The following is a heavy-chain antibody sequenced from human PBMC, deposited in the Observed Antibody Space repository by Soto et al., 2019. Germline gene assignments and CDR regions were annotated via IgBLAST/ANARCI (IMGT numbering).Heavy chain of an antibody. V-gene: IGHV1-8*01. D-gene: IGHD1-1*01. CDR2: MNPNTGNS. CDR1: GYTFTSYD. CDR3: ARRAETNGWNGFGADKYYFDF. J-gene: IGHJ4*02. Sequence: ASVKVSCKASGYTFTSYDLYWVRQATGQGLEWMGWMNPNTGNSGYAQKFQGRVTMTSDTSISTAHMELRSLRSEDTAVYYCARRAETNGWNGFGADKYYFDFWGQGTLVTVSS.